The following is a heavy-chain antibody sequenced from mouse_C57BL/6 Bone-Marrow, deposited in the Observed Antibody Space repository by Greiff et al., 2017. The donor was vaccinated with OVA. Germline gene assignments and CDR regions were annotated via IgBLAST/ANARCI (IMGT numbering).Heavy chain of an antibody. J-gene: IGHJ3*01. CDR3: ARSGSYYYGSSPFAY. V-gene: IGHV1-26*01. CDR2: IHPNNGGT. Sequence: VQLQQSGPELVKPGASVKISCEASGYTFTDYYMNWVKQSHGKSLEWIGDIHPNNGGTSYNQKFKGKATLTVEKSSSTAYMELRSLTSEDSAVYYCARSGSYYYGSSPFAYWGKGTLVTVSA. D-gene: IGHD1-1*01. CDR1: GYTFTDYY.